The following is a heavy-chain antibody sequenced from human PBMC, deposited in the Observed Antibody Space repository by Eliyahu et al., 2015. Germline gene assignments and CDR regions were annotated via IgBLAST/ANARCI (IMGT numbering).Heavy chain of an antibody. D-gene: IGHD5-18*01. CDR3: ARDRTPGYSFGRDVFDL. J-gene: IGHJ3*01. V-gene: IGHV3-21*01. CDR2: ISHSGAYI. CDR1: GFXFGSYT. Sequence: EVQLVASGGXLVKPGGSLXLXXAASGFXFGSYTIXWVRQAPGKGLEWVSSISHSGAYIYYADSVRGRFTISRDNAKNSLYLHMTSLSVEDTAVYYCARDRTPGYSFGRDVFDLWGQGTVVTISS.